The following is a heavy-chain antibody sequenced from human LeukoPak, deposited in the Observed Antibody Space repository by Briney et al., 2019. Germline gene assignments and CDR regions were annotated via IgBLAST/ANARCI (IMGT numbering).Heavy chain of an antibody. Sequence: PSEALSLTCTVSGGSISSSSYYWGWIRQPPGKGLEWIGSIYYSGSTYYNPSLKSRVTISVDTSKNQFPLKLSSVTAADTAVYYCARDRLAVAGLGYFQHWGQGTLVTVSS. J-gene: IGHJ1*01. V-gene: IGHV4-39*06. CDR3: ARDRLAVAGLGYFQH. CDR2: IYYSGST. CDR1: GGSISSSSYY. D-gene: IGHD6-19*01.